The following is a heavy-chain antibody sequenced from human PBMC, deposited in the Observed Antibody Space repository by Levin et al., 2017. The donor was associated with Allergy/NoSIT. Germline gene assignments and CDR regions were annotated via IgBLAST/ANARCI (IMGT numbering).Heavy chain of an antibody. D-gene: IGHD3-10*01. CDR3: SRGRFKALVRGLTGDY. CDR1: GFTFGDYA. Sequence: GGSLRLSCSASGFTFGDYAVSWFRQAPGEGLEWLGFIRSKAYGGTTQYAASVKGRFTLSRADSNPISYLQMNSLKTDDADLYYCSRGRFKALVRGLTGDYWGQGTLVTVSS. V-gene: IGHV3-49*03. CDR2: IRSKAYGGTT. J-gene: IGHJ4*02.